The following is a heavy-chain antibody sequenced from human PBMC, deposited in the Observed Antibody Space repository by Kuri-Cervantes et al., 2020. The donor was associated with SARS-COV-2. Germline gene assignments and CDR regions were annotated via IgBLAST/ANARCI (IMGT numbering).Heavy chain of an antibody. V-gene: IGHV3-74*01. D-gene: IGHD4-11*01. CDR3: ARDSMTTRDFDY. CDR1: GFTFSSYW. J-gene: IGHJ4*02. Sequence: GGSLRLSCVASGFTFSSYWMHWVRQAPGKGLVWVSRLTNDGSDAIFADSVKGRFTISRDNAKNMLYLYMNSLRADDTAVYHCARDSMTTRDFDYWGQGTLVTVSS. CDR2: LTNDGSDA.